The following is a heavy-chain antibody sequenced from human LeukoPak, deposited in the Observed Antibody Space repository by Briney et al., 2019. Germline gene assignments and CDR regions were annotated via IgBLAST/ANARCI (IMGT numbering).Heavy chain of an antibody. CDR2: ISSISSYI. J-gene: IGHJ4*02. Sequence: GGSLRLSCAASGFTFSSYSTNWVRQAPGKGLEWVSSISSISSYIYYADSVKGRFTISRDNAKNSLYLQMNSLRAEDTAVYYCARAARGYSYGRPPPFDYWGQGTLVTVSS. CDR3: ARAARGYSYGRPPPFDY. D-gene: IGHD5-18*01. V-gene: IGHV3-21*01. CDR1: GFTFSSYS.